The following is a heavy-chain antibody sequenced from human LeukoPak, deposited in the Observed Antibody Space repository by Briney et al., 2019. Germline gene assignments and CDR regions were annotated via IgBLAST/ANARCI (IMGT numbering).Heavy chain of an antibody. D-gene: IGHD3-22*01. CDR1: GYTFTSYG. V-gene: IGHV1-18*01. J-gene: IGHJ4*02. CDR3: ARGPLFYSASSAYPPLLDY. Sequence: GASVKVSCKASGYTFTSYGVSWVRQAPGQGLEWMGWISAYNGNTNYAQKFQGRVSMTTDTSTTTAYMERRSARSDDTAVNYCARGPLFYSASSAYPPLLDYWGQGTLVTVSS. CDR2: ISAYNGNT.